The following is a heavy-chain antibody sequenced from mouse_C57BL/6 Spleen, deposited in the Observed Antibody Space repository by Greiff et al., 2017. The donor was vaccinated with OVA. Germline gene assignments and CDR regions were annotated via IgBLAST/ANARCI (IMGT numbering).Heavy chain of an antibody. J-gene: IGHJ2*01. CDR1: GYTFTDYY. CDR2: IYPGSGNT. CDR3: ARGPDGYYDY. Sequence: QVQLQQSGAELVRPGASVKLSCKASGYTFTDYYINWVKQRPGQGLVWIARIYPGSGNTYYNEKFKGKATLTAEKSSSTAYMQLSSLTSEDSAVDFCARGPDGYYDYWGQGTTLTVSS. V-gene: IGHV1-76*01. D-gene: IGHD2-3*01.